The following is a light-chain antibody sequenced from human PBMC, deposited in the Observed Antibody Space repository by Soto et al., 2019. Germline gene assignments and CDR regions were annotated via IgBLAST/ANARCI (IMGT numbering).Light chain of an antibody. CDR3: QPYNDWPLT. Sequence: EILMTQSPVTLSVSPGERATLSCRASQSVSSNLAWYQQKPGQAPSLLIYGAFTRATGIPARFSGTGSGTEVTLTISSLQSEDFALYYCQPYNDWPLTFGQGTKVEI. V-gene: IGKV3-15*01. CDR2: GAF. CDR1: QSVSSN. J-gene: IGKJ1*01.